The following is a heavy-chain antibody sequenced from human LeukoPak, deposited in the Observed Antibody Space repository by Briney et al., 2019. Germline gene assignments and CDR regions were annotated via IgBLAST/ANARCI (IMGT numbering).Heavy chain of an antibody. CDR3: ATDGYNYLEH. CDR2: ISTDETT. D-gene: IGHD5-24*01. CDR1: GFTVSTNY. V-gene: IGHV3-53*01. J-gene: IGHJ4*02. Sequence: PGGSLRLSCAASGFTVSTNYMSWVRQAPGKGLEWVSLISTDETTYSADSVRGRFTISRDNSRNTLFPQMDRLRPEDTAVYYCATDGYNYLEHWGQGTLVIVSS.